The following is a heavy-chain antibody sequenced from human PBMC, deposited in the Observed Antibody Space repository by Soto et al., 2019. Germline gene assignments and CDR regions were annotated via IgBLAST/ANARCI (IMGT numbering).Heavy chain of an antibody. J-gene: IGHJ4*02. CDR2: IKQDGSEK. CDR3: ARDGDGYNDY. V-gene: IGHV3-7*01. Sequence: GGSLRLSGAASGFTVSSYWMSWVRQAPGKGLEWVANIKQDGSEKYYVDSVKGRFTISRDNAKNSLYLQMNSLRAEDRAVYYCARDGDGYNDYWGQGTLVTVSS. D-gene: IGHD5-12*01. CDR1: GFTVSSYW.